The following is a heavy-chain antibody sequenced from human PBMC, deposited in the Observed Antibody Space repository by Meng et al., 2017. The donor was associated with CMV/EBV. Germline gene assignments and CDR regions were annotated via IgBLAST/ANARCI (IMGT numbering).Heavy chain of an antibody. CDR2: IRYDRSNK. CDR1: GFTFSSYG. CDR3: AKDDGVGAFDY. V-gene: IGHV3-30*02. J-gene: IGHJ4*02. Sequence: SLKIPCAASGFTFSSYGMHWVRQAPGKGLEWVAFIRYDRSNKYYADSVKGRFTISRDNSKNTLYLQMSSLRAEDTAVYYCAKDDGVGAFDYWGRGTLVTVSS. D-gene: IGHD1-26*01.